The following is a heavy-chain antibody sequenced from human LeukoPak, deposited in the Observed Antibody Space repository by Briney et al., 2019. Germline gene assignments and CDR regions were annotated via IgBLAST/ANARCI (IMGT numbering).Heavy chain of an antibody. J-gene: IGHJ6*04. CDR1: GFTFRSFG. Sequence: GGSLRLSCVVSGFTFRSFGMNWVRQAPGKGLEWVSAVRDVSIGGRTFYADSVKGRFTISRDNSKNMLYLQMNSLGVEDTAIYYCAKGTSDYGSGYGMDVWGKGTTVTVSS. V-gene: IGHV3-23*01. CDR2: VRDVSIGGRT. CDR3: AKGTSDYGSGYGMDV. D-gene: IGHD3-10*01.